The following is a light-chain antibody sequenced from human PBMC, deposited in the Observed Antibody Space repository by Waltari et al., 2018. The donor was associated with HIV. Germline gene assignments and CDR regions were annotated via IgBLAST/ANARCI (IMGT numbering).Light chain of an antibody. CDR1: SRDVASYNL. Sequence: QSALTQPASVSGSPGPSITISCTGTSRDVASYNLVSSHQHHPGKAPKLRIYEVSTRPAGVSKRFSGSKSGNTASLTISGLQAEDEAEYYCCSYAGSSTFERVFGGGTKLTVL. J-gene: IGLJ3*02. CDR2: EVS. CDR3: CSYAGSSTFERV. V-gene: IGLV2-23*02.